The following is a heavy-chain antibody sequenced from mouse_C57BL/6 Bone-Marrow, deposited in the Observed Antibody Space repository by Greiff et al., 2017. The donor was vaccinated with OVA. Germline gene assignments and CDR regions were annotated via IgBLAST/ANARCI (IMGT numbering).Heavy chain of an antibody. CDR3: ARYLYYYPLYAMDY. CDR2: IRNKANGYTT. J-gene: IGHJ4*01. V-gene: IGHV7-3*01. Sequence: EVHLVESGGGLVQPGGSLSLSCAASGFTFTDYYMSWVRQPPGKALEWLGFIRNKANGYTTEYSASVKGRFTISRDNSQSILYLQMNALRAEDSATYYCARYLYYYPLYAMDYWGQGTSVTVSS. D-gene: IGHD1-1*01. CDR1: GFTFTDYY.